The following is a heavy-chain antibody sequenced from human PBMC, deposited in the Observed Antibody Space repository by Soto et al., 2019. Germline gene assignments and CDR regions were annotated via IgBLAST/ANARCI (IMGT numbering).Heavy chain of an antibody. D-gene: IGHD2-2*01. CDR1: GYTFTSYG. J-gene: IGHJ6*02. V-gene: IGHV1-18*04. CDR3: AREGVVVVPAAGNYYCYGMDG. Sequence: QVQLVQSGAEVKKPGASVKVSCKASGYTFTSYGISWVRQAPGQGLEWMGWISAYNGNTNYAQKLQGRVTMTTDTSRSTAYMELRSLRSDDTAVYYCAREGVVVVPAAGNYYCYGMDGWGQGTTVTVSS. CDR2: ISAYNGNT.